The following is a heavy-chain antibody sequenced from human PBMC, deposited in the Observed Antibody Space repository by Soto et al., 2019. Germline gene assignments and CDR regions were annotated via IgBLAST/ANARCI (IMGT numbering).Heavy chain of an antibody. CDR2: IYYSGST. Sequence: SETLSLTCTVSGGSISSGGYYWSWIRQHPGKGLEWIGYIYYSGSTYYNPSLKSRVTISVDTSKNQFSLKLSSVTAADTAVYYCARRHAHDSGVFDIWGQGKMVTVS. CDR1: GGSISSGGYY. CDR3: ARRHAHDSGVFDI. V-gene: IGHV4-31*03. J-gene: IGHJ3*02. D-gene: IGHD3-22*01.